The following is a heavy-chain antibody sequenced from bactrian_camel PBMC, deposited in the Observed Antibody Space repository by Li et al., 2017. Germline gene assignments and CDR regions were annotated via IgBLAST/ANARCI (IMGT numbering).Heavy chain of an antibody. V-gene: IGHV3S59*01. D-gene: IGHD2*01. J-gene: IGHJ4*01. CDR2: RYMDTSNG. Sequence: DVQLVESGGGSVQAGGSLRLSCFNSALPASGFGWCMAWFRRARGKEREVVGVRYMDTSNGWIADAVKGRFTVPYDNAVNTLYLQMNSLKPDDTAMYYCAAGLRRRYSSRGYCYGADNYRGQGTQVTVS. CDR3: AAGLRRRYSSRGYCYGADNY. CDR1: ALPASGFGWC.